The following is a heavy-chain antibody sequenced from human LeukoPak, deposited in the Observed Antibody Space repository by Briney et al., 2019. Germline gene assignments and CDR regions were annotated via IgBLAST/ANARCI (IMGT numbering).Heavy chain of an antibody. J-gene: IGHJ4*02. CDR3: ARQGHSSSYSTRDTEFDY. D-gene: IGHD6-13*01. Sequence: ASQTLSLTCTVSGGSISSSSYYWGRIRQPPGKGLEWIWSRYYSGSTYYNPSLKSRITISVDTSKNQFSLKLSSVTAADTAVYYCARQGHSSSYSTRDTEFDYWGQGTLVTV. V-gene: IGHV4-39*01. CDR2: RYYSGST. CDR1: GGSISSSSYY.